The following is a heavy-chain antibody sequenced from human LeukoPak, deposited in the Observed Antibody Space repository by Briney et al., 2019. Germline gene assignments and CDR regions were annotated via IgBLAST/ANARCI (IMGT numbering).Heavy chain of an antibody. D-gene: IGHD3-9*01. V-gene: IGHV3-48*03. J-gene: IGHJ4*02. CDR2: IRSGGSTK. CDR1: GFTFSSYE. Sequence: GGSLRLSCAASGFTFSSYEMNWVRQAPGKGLEWVSYIRSGGSTKYYADSVKGRFTISRDNAKNSLYLQMNSLRAEDTAVYYCARELRYFDWLLETWETTPHFDYWGQGTLVTVSS. CDR3: ARELRYFDWLLETWETTPHFDY.